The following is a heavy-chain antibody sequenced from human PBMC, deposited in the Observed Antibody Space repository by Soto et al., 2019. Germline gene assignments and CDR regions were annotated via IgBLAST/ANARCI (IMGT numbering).Heavy chain of an antibody. J-gene: IGHJ6*02. Sequence: SETLSLTCAVSGGSISSGGYSWSWIRQPPGKGLEWIGYIHQSGSTYYNPSLKSRVTISVDRSRNQFSLKLSSVTAADTAVYFCATQSYSNSGAYYYYAMDVWGQGTTVTVS. V-gene: IGHV4-30-2*01. CDR3: ATQSYSNSGAYYYYAMDV. CDR2: IHQSGST. D-gene: IGHD4-4*01. CDR1: GGSISSGGYS.